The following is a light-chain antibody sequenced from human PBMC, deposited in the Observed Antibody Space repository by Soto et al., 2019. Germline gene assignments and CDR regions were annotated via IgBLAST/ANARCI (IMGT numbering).Light chain of an antibody. Sequence: QSVLTQPPSASGSPQQSVTISCTGTSGDVGGYNYVSWYQQHPGKAPKLMIFEVSERPSGVPDRFSASKSGNTASLTVSGLQAEDEADYYCSSYAGSNNYVFGTGTKLTVL. CDR1: SGDVGGYNY. CDR2: EVS. J-gene: IGLJ1*01. V-gene: IGLV2-8*01. CDR3: SSYAGSNNYV.